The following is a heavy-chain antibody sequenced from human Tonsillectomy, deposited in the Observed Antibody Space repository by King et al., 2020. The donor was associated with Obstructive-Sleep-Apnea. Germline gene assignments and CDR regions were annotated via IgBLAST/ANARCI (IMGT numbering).Heavy chain of an antibody. CDR2: VSGRGDSI. Sequence: DVQLVESGGGLVQPGGSLRRSCAASGFTFSSSVMSWVRQAPGKGLAWVSGVSGRGDSIYSADSVKGRFTISRDNSKNTLYLQMNSLRAEDTAVYFCAKKPPSLTGLAYWGQGTLVTVSS. CDR3: AKKPPSLTGLAY. V-gene: IGHV3-23*04. D-gene: IGHD3-9*01. J-gene: IGHJ4*02. CDR1: GFTFSSSV.